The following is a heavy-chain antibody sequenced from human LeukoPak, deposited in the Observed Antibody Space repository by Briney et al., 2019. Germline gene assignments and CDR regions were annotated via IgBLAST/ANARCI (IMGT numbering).Heavy chain of an antibody. J-gene: IGHJ4*02. Sequence: GGSLRLSCAASGFTFSSYGMHWVRQAPGKGLEWVAVIWYDGSNKYYADSVKGRFTVSRDNSKNTLYLQMNSLRAEDTAVYYCAREGQDLGFDYWGQGTLVTVSS. CDR1: GFTFSSYG. CDR3: AREGQDLGFDY. CDR2: IWYDGSNK. V-gene: IGHV3-33*01.